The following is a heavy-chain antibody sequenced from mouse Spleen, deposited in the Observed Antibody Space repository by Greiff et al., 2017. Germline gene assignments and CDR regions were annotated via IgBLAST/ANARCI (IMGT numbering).Heavy chain of an antibody. CDR2: IDPSDSYT. CDR1: GYTFTSYW. D-gene: IGHD2-2*01. J-gene: IGHJ4*01. Sequence: QVQLQQPGAELVKPGASVKLSCKASGYTFTSYWMHWVKQRPGQGLEWIGEIDPSDSYTNYNQKFKGKATLTVDKSSSTAYMQLSSLTSEDSAVYYCARFWGYDDYYAMDYWGQGTSVTVSS. V-gene: IGHV1-69*02. CDR3: ARFWGYDDYYAMDY.